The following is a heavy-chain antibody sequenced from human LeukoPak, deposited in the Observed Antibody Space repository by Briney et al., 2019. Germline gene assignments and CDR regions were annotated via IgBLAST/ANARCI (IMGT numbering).Heavy chain of an antibody. J-gene: IGHJ4*02. CDR2: IYSGGST. V-gene: IGHV3-53*01. CDR1: GFTFSSYA. D-gene: IGHD2-2*01. Sequence: PGGSLRLSCAASGFTFSSYAMSWVRQAPGKGLEWVSVIYSGGSTYYADSVEGRFTISRDNSKNTLYLQMNSLRAEDTAVYYCARDRDQLPLDCWGQGTLVTVSS. CDR3: ARDRDQLPLDC.